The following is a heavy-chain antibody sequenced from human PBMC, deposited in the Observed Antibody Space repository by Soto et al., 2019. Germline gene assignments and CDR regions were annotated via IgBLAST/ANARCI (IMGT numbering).Heavy chain of an antibody. CDR2: ISYDGLNK. D-gene: IGHD3-3*01. CDR1: GFTFRDYG. Sequence: QVQLVESGGGVVQPGRSLRLSCAASGFTFRDYGMNWVRQAPGRGLEWVAVISYDGLNKFYSDSVKGRFAISRDNSKNTVYLQMNSLRTEDTAVYYCAKVGGSDSSSVSQGQYYFDYWGQGTLVTVSP. V-gene: IGHV3-30*18. J-gene: IGHJ4*02. CDR3: AKVGGSDSSSVSQGQYYFDY.